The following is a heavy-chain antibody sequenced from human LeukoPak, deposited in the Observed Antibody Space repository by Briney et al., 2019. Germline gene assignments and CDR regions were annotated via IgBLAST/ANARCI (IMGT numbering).Heavy chain of an antibody. CDR2: VDPEDGET. D-gene: IGHD3-22*01. J-gene: IGHJ6*03. Sequence: ASVKISCKGSGYTFTDYYMHWVQQAPGKGREWMGLVDPEDGETIYEKKFQGRVTITADTSTDTAYMELSSLRSEYTAVYYCATSSQKDYYDSSGYSSYYMDVWGKGTTVTVSS. CDR1: GYTFTDYY. V-gene: IGHV1-69-2*01. CDR3: ATSSQKDYYDSSGYSSYYMDV.